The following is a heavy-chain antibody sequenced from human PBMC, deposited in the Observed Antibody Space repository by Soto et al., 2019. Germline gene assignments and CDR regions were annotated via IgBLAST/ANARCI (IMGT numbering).Heavy chain of an antibody. CDR1: GFTFSIYS. CDR3: ARESEDLTSNFDY. Sequence: PGGSLRLSCAASGFTFSIYSMNWVRQAPGKGLEWVSSISSTTNYIYYADSMKGRFTVSRDNAKNSVYLDMNSLSAEDTAVYYCARESEDLTSNFDYWGQGTLVTVSS. J-gene: IGHJ4*02. V-gene: IGHV3-21*04. CDR2: ISSTTNYI.